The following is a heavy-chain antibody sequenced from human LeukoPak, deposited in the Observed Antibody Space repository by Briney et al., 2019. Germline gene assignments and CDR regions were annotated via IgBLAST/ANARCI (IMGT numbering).Heavy chain of an antibody. Sequence: SETLSLTCTVSGGSISSGSYYWSWIRQPAGKGLELIGLIYTSGSTNYNPSLKSRVTISVDTSKNQYSLKLSSVTAADTAVYYCATEGIAVGRWGYWGQGTLVTVSS. D-gene: IGHD6-19*01. CDR1: GGSISSGSYY. CDR3: ATEGIAVGRWGY. V-gene: IGHV4-61*02. J-gene: IGHJ4*02. CDR2: IYTSGST.